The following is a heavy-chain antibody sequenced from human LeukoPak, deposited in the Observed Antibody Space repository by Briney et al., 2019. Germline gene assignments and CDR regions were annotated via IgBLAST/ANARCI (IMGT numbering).Heavy chain of an antibody. V-gene: IGHV3-23*01. D-gene: IGHD6-13*01. J-gene: IGHJ6*02. CDR2: ISGSGGST. CDR3: AKDLGSDSSSSHYYYGMDV. Sequence: GGSLRLSCAASGFTFSIYAMSWVRQAPGKGLEWVSAISGSGGSTYYADSVKGRFTISRDNSKNTLYLQMNSLRAEDTAVYYCAKDLGSDSSSSHYYYGMDVWGQGTTVTVSS. CDR1: GFTFSIYA.